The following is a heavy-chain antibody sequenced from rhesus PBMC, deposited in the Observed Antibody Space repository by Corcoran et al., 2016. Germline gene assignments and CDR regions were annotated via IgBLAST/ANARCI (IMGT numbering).Heavy chain of an antibody. J-gene: IGHJ3*01. CDR3: TREREYCTGSDQCAFDF. Sequence: EVQLVESGGGLVQPGGSLRLSCAASGFTFSDYYMSWVRQAPGKGLEWVSSISIAGSYIYYADSVKGRFNISRDKAKNSLCLQMNSLKTEDTAVYYCTREREYCTGSDQCAFDFWGQGLRVTVSS. V-gene: IGHV3S16*01. CDR2: ISIAGSYI. D-gene: IGHD2-21*01. CDR1: GFTFSDYY.